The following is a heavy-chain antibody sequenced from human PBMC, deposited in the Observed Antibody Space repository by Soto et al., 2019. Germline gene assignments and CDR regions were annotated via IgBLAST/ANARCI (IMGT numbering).Heavy chain of an antibody. CDR2: IRSKAYGGTT. CDR3: TAGKLYPSLDFDY. Sequence: GSLRLSCTASGFTFSDYTLIFCRQSPCKWLEWVVFIRSKAYGGTTEYAASVKGRFTISRDDSKSIAYLQMNSLKTEDTAVYYCTAGKLYPSLDFDYWGQGTLVTVSS. J-gene: IGHJ4*02. CDR1: GFTFSDYT. V-gene: IGHV3-49*03. D-gene: IGHD2-8*01.